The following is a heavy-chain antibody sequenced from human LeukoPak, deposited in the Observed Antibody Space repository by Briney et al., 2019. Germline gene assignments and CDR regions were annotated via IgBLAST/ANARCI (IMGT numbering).Heavy chain of an antibody. CDR1: GFTFSSYA. Sequence: GGSLRLSCAASGFTFSSYAMSWVRQAPGKGLEWVSAISGSGGSTYYADSVKGRFTISRDNAKNSLYLQMNSLRAEDTAVYYCVRDRDWGFDYWGQGTLVTVSS. CDR2: ISGSGGST. J-gene: IGHJ4*02. V-gene: IGHV3-23*01. CDR3: VRDRDWGFDY. D-gene: IGHD3/OR15-3a*01.